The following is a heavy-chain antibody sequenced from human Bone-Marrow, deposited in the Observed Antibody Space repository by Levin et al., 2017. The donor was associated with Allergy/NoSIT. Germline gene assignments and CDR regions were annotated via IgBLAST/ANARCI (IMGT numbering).Heavy chain of an antibody. J-gene: IGHJ5*02. Sequence: PGGSLRLSCAVSGGSISIITWWSWVRQSPGKGLEWIGEIFHSGSANYNPSLKSRVTISVDKSKNQFSLKVNSVTAADTAVYYCARKPYGTYEGWFDLWGQGALVTVSS. D-gene: IGHD4-17*01. CDR2: IFHSGSA. V-gene: IGHV4-4*02. CDR3: ARKPYGTYEGWFDL. CDR1: GGSISIITW.